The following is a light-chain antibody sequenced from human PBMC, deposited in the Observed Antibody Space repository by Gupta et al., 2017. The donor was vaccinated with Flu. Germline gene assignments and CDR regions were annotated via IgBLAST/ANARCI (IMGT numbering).Light chain of an antibody. Sequence: SSLSASVGDRVTITCRASQSISNYLNWYQHKPGEAPKLLVYRASSLQSGVPSRFSGSGSGTDFTLTISSRQPEDCATYFCQQSDRTPLLTFGHGTKVDIK. J-gene: IGKJ1*01. V-gene: IGKV1-39*01. CDR2: RAS. CDR1: QSISNY. CDR3: QQSDRTPLLT.